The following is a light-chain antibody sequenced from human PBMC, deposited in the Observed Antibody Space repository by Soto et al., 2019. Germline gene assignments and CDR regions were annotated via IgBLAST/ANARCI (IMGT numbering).Light chain of an antibody. J-gene: IGKJ4*01. CDR3: QQRRTWPPLT. V-gene: IGKV3-11*01. CDR1: QSVSNF. CDR2: DAS. Sequence: EIAMTQSPATLSLSPGERATLSCRASQSVSNFLAWYQQKPGQAPRLLIYDASTRATGIPARFSGSGSGTDFALTISSLEPEDFAVYYCQQRRTWPPLTFGGGTKVEIK.